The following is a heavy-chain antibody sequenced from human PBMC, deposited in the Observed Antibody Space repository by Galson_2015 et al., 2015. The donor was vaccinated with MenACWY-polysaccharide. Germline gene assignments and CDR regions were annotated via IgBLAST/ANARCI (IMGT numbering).Heavy chain of an antibody. CDR2: IWYDGSKK. J-gene: IGHJ4*02. CDR1: GFTFSDYG. V-gene: IGHV3-33*08. Sequence: SLRLSCAASGFTFSDYGMHWVRQAPGKGLEWVAVIWYDGSKKYYADSVKGRFTISRDNSKDTLYLQMNSLRGEDTAVYYCARPQDTSGSYPDYWGQGTLVTVSS. CDR3: ARPQDTSGSYPDY. D-gene: IGHD3-22*01.